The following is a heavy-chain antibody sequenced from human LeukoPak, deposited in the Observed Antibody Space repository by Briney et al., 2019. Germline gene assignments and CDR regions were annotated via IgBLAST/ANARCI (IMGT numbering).Heavy chain of an antibody. D-gene: IGHD3-22*01. Sequence: GGSLRLSCAASGFTFSDYYMSWIRQAPGKGLEWVSYVSNSGSTIYYADSMKGRFTISRDNAKNPLYLQMNSLRAGDTAVYYCARYYDSISPIDYWGQGTLVTVSS. V-gene: IGHV3-11*01. CDR1: GFTFSDYY. J-gene: IGHJ4*02. CDR2: VSNSGSTI. CDR3: ARYYDSISPIDY.